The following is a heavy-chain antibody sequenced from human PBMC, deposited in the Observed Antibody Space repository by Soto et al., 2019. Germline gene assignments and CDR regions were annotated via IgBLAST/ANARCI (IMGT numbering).Heavy chain of an antibody. CDR3: ARAPDSSRYWYFDL. CDR2: IWYDGSNK. CDR1: GFTFSSYG. D-gene: IGHD6-13*01. J-gene: IGHJ2*01. Sequence: QVQLVESGGGVVQPGRSLRLSCAASGFTFSSYGMHWVRQAPGKGLEWVAVIWYDGSNKYYADSVKGRFTISRDNSKNTLYLQMNSLRAEDTAVYYCARAPDSSRYWYFDLWGRGTLVTVSS. V-gene: IGHV3-33*01.